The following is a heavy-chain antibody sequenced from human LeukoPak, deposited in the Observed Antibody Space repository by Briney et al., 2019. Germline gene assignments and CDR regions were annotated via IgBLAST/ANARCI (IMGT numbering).Heavy chain of an antibody. CDR1: GGTFSSYA. CDR3: ARDTINRAGVFDY. J-gene: IGHJ4*02. V-gene: IGHV1-69*13. CDR2: IIPIFGTA. Sequence: SVKVSCKASGGTFSSYAISWVRQAPGQGVEWMGGIIPIFGTANYAQKFQGRVTITADESTSTAYMELSSLRSEDTAVYYCARDTINRAGVFDYWGQGTLVTVSS. D-gene: IGHD3-9*01.